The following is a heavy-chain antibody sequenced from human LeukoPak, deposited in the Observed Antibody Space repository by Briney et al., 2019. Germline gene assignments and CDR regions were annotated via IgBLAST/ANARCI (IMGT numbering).Heavy chain of an antibody. CDR2: ISGSGGST. V-gene: IGHV3-23*01. CDR3: AKDHLLYSSGPTGY. Sequence: PGGSLRLSCAASGFTFSSYAMSWVRQAPGKGLEWVSAISGSGGSTYYADSVKGRFTISRDNSKNTLYLQMNSLRAEDTAVYYCAKDHLLYSSGPTGYWGQGTLVTVSS. D-gene: IGHD6-19*01. CDR1: GFTFSSYA. J-gene: IGHJ4*02.